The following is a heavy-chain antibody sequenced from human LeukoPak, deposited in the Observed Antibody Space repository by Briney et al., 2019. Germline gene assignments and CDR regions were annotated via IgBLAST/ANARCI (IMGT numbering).Heavy chain of an antibody. CDR1: GGSISSGDYS. D-gene: IGHD5-12*01. CDR2: IYYSGST. V-gene: IGHV4-30-4*01. CDR3: ARVAAYSGYDPHYFDY. Sequence: SETLSLTCTVSGGSISSGDYSWSWIPQPPGKGLEWIGYIYYSGSTYYNPSLKSRVTISVDTSQNQFSLKLSSVTAADTAVYYCARVAAYSGYDPHYFDYWGQGTLVTVSS. J-gene: IGHJ4*02.